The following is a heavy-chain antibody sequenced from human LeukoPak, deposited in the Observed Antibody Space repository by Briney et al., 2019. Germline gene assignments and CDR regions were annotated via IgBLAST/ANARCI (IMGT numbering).Heavy chain of an antibody. CDR3: ARVPDYYDSSGYLYYFDY. CDR1: GGSISSYY. V-gene: IGHV4-59*01. D-gene: IGHD3-22*01. J-gene: IGHJ4*02. CDR2: IYYSGST. Sequence: SETLSLTCTVPGGSISSYYWSWIRQPPGKGLEWIGYIYYSGSTNYNPSLKSRVTISVDTSKNQFSLKLSSVTAADTAVYYCARVPDYYDSSGYLYYFDYWGQGTLVTVSS.